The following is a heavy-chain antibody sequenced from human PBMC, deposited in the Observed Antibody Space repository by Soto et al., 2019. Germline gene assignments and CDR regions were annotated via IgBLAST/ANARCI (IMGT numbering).Heavy chain of an antibody. V-gene: IGHV3-33*06. CDR3: PKDTVYCSGDPLDSFDI. CDR2: IWYDGSNK. J-gene: IGHJ3*02. CDR1: GFTFSSYA. D-gene: IGHD2-15*01. Sequence: RGSLRLSCAASGFTFSSYAMHWVRQAPGKGLEWVAVIWYDGSNKYYADSVKGRFTISRDNSKNTLYLQMNSLRAEDTAVYYCPKDTVYCSGDPLDSFDICGQGTMVTVSS.